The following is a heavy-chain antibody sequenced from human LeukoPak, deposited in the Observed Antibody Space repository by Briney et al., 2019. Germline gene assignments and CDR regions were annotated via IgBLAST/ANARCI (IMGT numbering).Heavy chain of an antibody. D-gene: IGHD6-19*01. CDR3: AKDKQQWLEAFDI. CDR2: INAGNGNT. Sequence: ASVKVSCKASGYTFTSYAMHWVRQAPGQRLEWMGWINAGNGNTKYSQKFQGRVTITRDTSASTAYMELSSLRSEDTAVYYCAKDKQQWLEAFDIWGQGTMVTVSS. V-gene: IGHV1-3*01. CDR1: GYTFTSYA. J-gene: IGHJ3*02.